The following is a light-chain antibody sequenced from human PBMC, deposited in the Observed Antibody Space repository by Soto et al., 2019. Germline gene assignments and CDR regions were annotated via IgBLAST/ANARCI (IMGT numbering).Light chain of an antibody. V-gene: IGLV1-44*01. CDR2: SDY. Sequence: QSVLSQPPSASGTPGQRVTISCSGRSSNIGSNVVNWYQQFPGTAPKLLIYSDYQRPSGVPDRFSGSRSGTSASLAISGLQSEDEADYYWAAWDGSLNAILFGGGTKLTVL. J-gene: IGLJ2*01. CDR3: AAWDGSLNAIL. CDR1: SSNIGSNV.